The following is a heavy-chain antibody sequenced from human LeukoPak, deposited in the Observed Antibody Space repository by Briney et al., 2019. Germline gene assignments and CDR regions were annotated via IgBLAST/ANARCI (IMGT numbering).Heavy chain of an antibody. Sequence: SETLSLTCTVSGGSISSYYWSWIRQPPGKGLEWIGYIYYSGSTNYNPSLKSRVTISVDTSKNQFSLKLSSVTAADTAVYYCASRIAVAGDYYYYGMDVWGQGTTVTVSS. CDR1: GGSISSYY. CDR3: ASRIAVAGDYYYYGMDV. D-gene: IGHD6-19*01. CDR2: IYYSGST. J-gene: IGHJ6*02. V-gene: IGHV4-59*12.